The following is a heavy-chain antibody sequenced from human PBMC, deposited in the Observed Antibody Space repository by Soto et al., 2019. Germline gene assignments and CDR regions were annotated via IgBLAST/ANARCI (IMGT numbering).Heavy chain of an antibody. CDR1: GLTFSAYG. CDR2: IWHDGSLK. D-gene: IGHD5-12*01. CDR3: ASDYESGFNDFDH. Sequence: GGSLRLSCAVSGLTFSAYGMHWVRQAPGKGLEWLAVIWHDGSLKYYADHVKGRFTISRDNLKSTVFLQMNTLSVEDTAVYYCASDYESGFNDFDHWGQGSPVTVSS. V-gene: IGHV3-33*01. J-gene: IGHJ4*02.